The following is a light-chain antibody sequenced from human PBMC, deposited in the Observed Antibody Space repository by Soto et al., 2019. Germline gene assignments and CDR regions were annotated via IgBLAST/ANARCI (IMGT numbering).Light chain of an antibody. Sequence: DIQMTQSPSTLSASVGDRVTITCRASQSISSWLAWYQQKPGNAPTILIYRASALETVVPSRFSGSGSGTEFTLTISSLQPDDFATYYCLQYNTYWTFGQGTKVEIK. CDR2: RAS. CDR1: QSISSW. J-gene: IGKJ1*01. V-gene: IGKV1-5*03. CDR3: LQYNTYWT.